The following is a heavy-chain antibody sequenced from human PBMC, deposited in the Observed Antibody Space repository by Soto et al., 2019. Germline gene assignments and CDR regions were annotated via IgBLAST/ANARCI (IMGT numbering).Heavy chain of an antibody. CDR3: VNSGYSHGVDV. V-gene: IGHV3-15*07. CDR2: IKSKTDGGTI. D-gene: IGHD2-15*01. J-gene: IGHJ6*02. Sequence: EVQLVESRGGLGKPGGSLRLSCEATGLTLTSAWMTWVRQAPGKGLEWVGRIKSKTDGGTIDYAAPVKGRFSISRDDSKNTLYLQMNSLKTDDTAVYYCVNSGYSHGVDVWGQGTTVIVSS. CDR1: GLTLTSAW.